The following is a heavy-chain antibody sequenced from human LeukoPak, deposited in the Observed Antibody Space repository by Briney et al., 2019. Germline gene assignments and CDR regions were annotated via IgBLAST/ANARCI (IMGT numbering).Heavy chain of an antibody. CDR2: IYSGGDT. D-gene: IGHD6-19*01. Sequence: GGSLRLSCAASGFTVSSNYMGWVRQAPGKGLEWVSVIYSGGDTHYADSVKGRFTISRDNSKNMIYLEMSSLKAEDTAVYYCAKERSLEIAVAGTIFDYWGQGTLVTVSS. V-gene: IGHV3-66*01. J-gene: IGHJ4*02. CDR3: AKERSLEIAVAGTIFDY. CDR1: GFTVSSNY.